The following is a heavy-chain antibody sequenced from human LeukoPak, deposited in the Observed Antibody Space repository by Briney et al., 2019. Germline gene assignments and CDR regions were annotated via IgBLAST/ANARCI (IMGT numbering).Heavy chain of an antibody. CDR2: IWYDGSNK. CDR1: GFTFSSYG. D-gene: IGHD3-22*01. Sequence: GGSLRLSCVASGFTFSSYGIHWVRQAPGKGLEWVAIIWYDGSNKYYADSVKGRFTISRDNSKNTLYLQMNSLRAEDTAVYYCTSDSSAYYFGYWGQGTLVTVSS. CDR3: TSDSSAYYFGY. V-gene: IGHV3-33*08. J-gene: IGHJ4*02.